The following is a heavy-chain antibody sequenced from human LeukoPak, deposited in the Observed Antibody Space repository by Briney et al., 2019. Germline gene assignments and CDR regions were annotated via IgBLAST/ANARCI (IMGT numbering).Heavy chain of an antibody. D-gene: IGHD1-26*01. Sequence: SETLSLTCTVSGGSFSDYYWSWIRQPPGGGLEWIAYSGSTNYNPSLKSRVIISVDTSKNQFSLKLSSVTAADTAVYYCARDAPEELPARYFDYWGQGTLVTVSS. CDR2: SGST. J-gene: IGHJ4*02. CDR3: ARDAPEELPARYFDY. V-gene: IGHV4-59*01. CDR1: GGSFSDYY.